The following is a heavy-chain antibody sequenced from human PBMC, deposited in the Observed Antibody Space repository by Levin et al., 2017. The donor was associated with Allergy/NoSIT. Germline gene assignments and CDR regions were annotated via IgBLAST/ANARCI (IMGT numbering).Heavy chain of an antibody. V-gene: IGHV3-9*01. CDR2: ISWNSGSI. CDR1: GFTFDDYA. Sequence: GGSLRLSCAASGFTFDDYAMHWVRQAPGKGLEWVSGISWNSGSIGYADSVKGRFTISRDNAKNSLYLQMNSLRAEDTALYYCAKGSDWLLGYYFDYWGQGTLVTVSS. CDR3: AKGSDWLLGYYFDY. D-gene: IGHD3-9*01. J-gene: IGHJ4*02.